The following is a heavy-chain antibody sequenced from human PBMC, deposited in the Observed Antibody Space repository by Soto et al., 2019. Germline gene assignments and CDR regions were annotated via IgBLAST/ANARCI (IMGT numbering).Heavy chain of an antibody. D-gene: IGHD3-10*01. CDR3: ARESLLDGSGSYSPYYYYGIDV. J-gene: IGHJ6*02. V-gene: IGHV1-18*01. CDR1: GYTFTSYG. CDR2: ISAYNGNT. Sequence: QVQLVQSGAEVKKPGASVKVSCKASGYTFTSYGISWVRQAPGQGHEGMGWISAYNGNTNYAQKLQSRVIMTTDTSTSTAYMELRSLSSDDTAVYYCARESLLDGSGSYSPYYYYGIDVSGQQTTVPVSS.